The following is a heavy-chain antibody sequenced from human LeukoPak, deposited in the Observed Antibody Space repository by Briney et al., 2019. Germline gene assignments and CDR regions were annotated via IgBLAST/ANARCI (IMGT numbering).Heavy chain of an antibody. CDR1: GFRFYDYG. Sequence: GGSLRLSCAACGFRFYDYGMSWVGQAPGKGLECVYDINWTVASTAYAASVKVPFTISRDNANISLYLQMNSLTADDTSLYYFARGSRGTPGQWGQGTLVTVSS. CDR3: ARGSRGTPGQ. CDR2: INWTVAST. D-gene: IGHD3-16*01. V-gene: IGHV3-20*04. J-gene: IGHJ4*02.